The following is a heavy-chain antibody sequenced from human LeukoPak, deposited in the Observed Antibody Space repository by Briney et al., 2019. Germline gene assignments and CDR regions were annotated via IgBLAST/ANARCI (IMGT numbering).Heavy chain of an antibody. Sequence: GGSLRLSCAASGFTFSSYWMSWVRQAPGKGLEWVANIKQDGSEKYYVDSVKGRFTISRDNAKNSLYLQMNSLRAEDTAVYYCARDDRMRFGYFDYWGQGTLVTVSS. D-gene: IGHD3-10*01. CDR1: GFTFSSYW. CDR2: IKQDGSEK. J-gene: IGHJ4*02. V-gene: IGHV3-7*01. CDR3: ARDDRMRFGYFDY.